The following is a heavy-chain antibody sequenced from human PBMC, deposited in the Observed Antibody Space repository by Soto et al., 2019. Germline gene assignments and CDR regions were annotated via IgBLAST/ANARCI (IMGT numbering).Heavy chain of an antibody. CDR2: VYNSGST. V-gene: IGHV4-59*01. Sequence: PSETLSLTCTVSGGSITDYYWTWIRQPPGKGLEWIGYVYNSGSTNYNPSLKSRVTISVDTSKNQFSLKLSSVTAADTAVYYCARGSLSHYFDYWGQGTLVTVSS. D-gene: IGHD3-16*01. CDR1: GGSITDYY. CDR3: ARGSLSHYFDY. J-gene: IGHJ4*02.